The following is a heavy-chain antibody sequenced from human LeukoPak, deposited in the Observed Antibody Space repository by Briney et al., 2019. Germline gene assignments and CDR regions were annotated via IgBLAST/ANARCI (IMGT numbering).Heavy chain of an antibody. J-gene: IGHJ6*02. CDR3: ARGFDCSSTSCSCMDV. V-gene: IGHV3-11*01. CDR2: ISNSGSDI. D-gene: IGHD2-2*01. CDR1: GFPFSVYY. Sequence: PGGSLRLSCAASGFPFSVYYMSWIRQPPGKGLEWVSYISNSGSDIYYADSVKGRFIISRDNAKNSLYLQTSSLRADDTAVYYCARGFDCSSTSCSCMDVWGQGTTVTVSS.